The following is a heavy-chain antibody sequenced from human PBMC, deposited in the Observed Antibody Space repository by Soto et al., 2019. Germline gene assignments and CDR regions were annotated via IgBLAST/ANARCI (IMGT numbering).Heavy chain of an antibody. CDR1: GGSISSYY. CDR2: IYYSGST. V-gene: IGHV4-59*01. Sequence: PSETLSLTCTVSGGSISSYYWSWIRQPPGKGLEWIGYIYYSGSTNYNPSLKSRVTISVDTSKNQFSLKLSSVTAADTAVCYCARVSFYQGAAAGSYYFDYWGQGTLVTVSS. CDR3: ARVSFYQGAAAGSYYFDY. D-gene: IGHD6-13*01. J-gene: IGHJ4*02.